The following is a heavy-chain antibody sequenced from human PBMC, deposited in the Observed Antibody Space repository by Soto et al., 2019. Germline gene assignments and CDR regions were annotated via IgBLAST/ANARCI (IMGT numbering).Heavy chain of an antibody. D-gene: IGHD3-10*01. J-gene: IGHJ3*02. Sequence: QVQLQESGPGLVKPSETLSLTCSVSGGSISSYYWSWIRQPPGKGLEWIGYKHYSGSTNDNPSLKSRVTISVDTSKNQFSLKLSSVTAADTAVYYCARHETYYYGSGSRSDAFDIWGQGTMVTVSS. CDR3: ARHETYYYGSGSRSDAFDI. CDR1: GGSISSYY. CDR2: KHYSGST. V-gene: IGHV4-59*08.